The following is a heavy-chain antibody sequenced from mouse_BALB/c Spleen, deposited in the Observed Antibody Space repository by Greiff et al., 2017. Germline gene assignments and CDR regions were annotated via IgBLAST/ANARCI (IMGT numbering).Heavy chain of an antibody. CDR3: ARSYRYDEGNYAMDY. CDR2: ISSGSSTI. J-gene: IGHJ4*01. CDR1: GFTFSSFG. D-gene: IGHD2-14*01. V-gene: IGHV5-17*02. Sequence: EVHLVESGGGLVQPGGSRKLSCAASGFTFSSFGMHWDRQAPEKGLEWVAYISSGSSTIYYADTVKGRFTISRDNPKNTLFLQMTSLRSEDTAMYYCARSYRYDEGNYAMDYWGQGTSVTVSS.